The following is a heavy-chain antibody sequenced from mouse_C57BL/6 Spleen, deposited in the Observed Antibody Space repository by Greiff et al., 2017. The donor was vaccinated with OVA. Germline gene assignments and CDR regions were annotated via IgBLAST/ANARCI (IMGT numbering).Heavy chain of an antibody. CDR1: GFTFSDYY. CDR3: ARHRTAQATTWFAY. V-gene: IGHV5-12*01. D-gene: IGHD3-2*02. J-gene: IGHJ3*01. Sequence: EVKLVESGGGLVQPGGSLKLSCAASGFTFSDYYMYWVRQTPEKRLEWVAYISNGGGSTYYPDTVKGRFTISRDNAKNTLYLQMSRLKSEDTAMYYCARHRTAQATTWFAYWGQGTLVTVSA. CDR2: ISNGGGST.